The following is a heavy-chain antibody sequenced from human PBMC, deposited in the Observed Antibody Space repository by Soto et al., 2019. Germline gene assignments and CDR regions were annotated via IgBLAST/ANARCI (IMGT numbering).Heavy chain of an antibody. CDR1: VLTFSTYA. J-gene: IGHJ4*02. V-gene: IGHV3-48*01. CDR2: ISTSGSTI. CDR3: ARDPYSSTHFDY. D-gene: IGHD6-13*01. Sequence: GSSLRLSCAPTVLTFSTYALNSVRQAPGKVLQWLSYISTSGSTIFYADSVTGRFTISRDNSKNTLYLQMNSLRAEDTAVYYCARDPYSSTHFDYWGQGTLVTVS.